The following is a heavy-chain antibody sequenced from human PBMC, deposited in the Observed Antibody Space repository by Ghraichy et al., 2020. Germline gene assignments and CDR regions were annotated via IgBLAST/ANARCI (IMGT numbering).Heavy chain of an antibody. J-gene: IGHJ4*02. V-gene: IGHV4-34*01. CDR2: INHSGST. CDR1: GGSFSGYY. CDR3: ARYSSSWSLGD. D-gene: IGHD6-13*01. Sequence: SQTLSLTCAVYGGSFSGYYWSWIRQPPGKGLEWIGEINHSGSTNYYPSLKSRVTISVDTSKNQFSLKLSSVTAADTAVYYCARYSSSWSLGDWGQGTLVTVSS.